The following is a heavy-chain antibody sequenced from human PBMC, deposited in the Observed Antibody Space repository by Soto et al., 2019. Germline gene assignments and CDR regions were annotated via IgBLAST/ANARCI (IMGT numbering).Heavy chain of an antibody. Sequence: QVQLVQSGAEVKKPGASVKISCKASGYSFTRDVIKWVRQAPGQTLEWMGWINTGNGNRKHSQNFQGRVTITRDPSGSTAYMGLSSLTSEDTAVYFCAREDVRAAKHVERWGQGNRVTVSS. CDR1: GYSFTRDV. CDR2: INTGNGNR. D-gene: IGHD1-26*01. J-gene: IGHJ5*02. V-gene: IGHV1-3*04. CDR3: AREDVRAAKHVER.